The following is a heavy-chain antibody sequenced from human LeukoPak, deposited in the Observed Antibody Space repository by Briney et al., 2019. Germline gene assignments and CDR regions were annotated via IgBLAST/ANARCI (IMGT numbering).Heavy chain of an antibody. J-gene: IGHJ5*02. V-gene: IGHV4-34*01. CDR2: INHSGGT. CDR1: GGSFSGYY. Sequence: SETLSLTCAVYGGSFSGYYWSWIRQPPGKGLEWIGEINHSGGTNYNPSLKSRVTISVDTSKNQFSLKLSSVTAADTAVYYCAREASSSAAAQRRNWFDPWGQGTLVTVSS. CDR3: AREASSSAAAQRRNWFDP. D-gene: IGHD6-13*01.